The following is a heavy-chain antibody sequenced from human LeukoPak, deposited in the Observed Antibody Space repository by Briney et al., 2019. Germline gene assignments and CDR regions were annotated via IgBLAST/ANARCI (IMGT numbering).Heavy chain of an antibody. J-gene: IGHJ5*02. D-gene: IGHD2-15*01. CDR3: ARESFRMRESKTWFDP. CDR2: ISSSSSYI. CDR1: GFTFSSYS. Sequence: GGSLRLSCAASGFTFSSYSMNWVRQAPGKGLEWVSSISSSSSYIYYADSVKGRFSISRENAKNSLYLQMNSLRAEDTAVYYCARESFRMRESKTWFDPWGQGTLVTVSS. V-gene: IGHV3-21*01.